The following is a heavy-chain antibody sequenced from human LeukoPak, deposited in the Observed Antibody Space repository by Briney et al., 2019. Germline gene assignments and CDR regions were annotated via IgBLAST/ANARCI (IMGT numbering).Heavy chain of an antibody. V-gene: IGHV3-30*04. CDR1: GFTFSSYA. CDR3: GRGDSSGWYRVVYFDS. Sequence: GRSLRFSCAASGFTFSSYAMHWVRQAPGKGLEWGAVISYDGSNKYYADSVRGRFTISRDNSKNTLYLQMNSLRAEDTAVYYCGRGDSSGWYRVVYFDSWSQGTLVTVSS. J-gene: IGHJ4*02. D-gene: IGHD6-19*01. CDR2: ISYDGSNK.